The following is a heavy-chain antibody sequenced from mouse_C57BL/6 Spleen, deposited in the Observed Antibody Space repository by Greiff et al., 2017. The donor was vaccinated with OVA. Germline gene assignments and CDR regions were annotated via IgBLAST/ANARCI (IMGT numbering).Heavy chain of an antibody. J-gene: IGHJ4*01. CDR3: ARRGLWFYYAMDY. CDR2: INPNNGGT. Sequence: VQLQQSGPELVKPGASVKISCKASGYTFTDYYMNWVKQSHGKSLEWIGDINPNNGGTSYNQKFKGKATLTVDKSSSTAYMELRSLTSEDSAVYYCARRGLWFYYAMDYWGQGTSVTVSS. V-gene: IGHV1-26*01. D-gene: IGHD2-2*01. CDR1: GYTFTDYY.